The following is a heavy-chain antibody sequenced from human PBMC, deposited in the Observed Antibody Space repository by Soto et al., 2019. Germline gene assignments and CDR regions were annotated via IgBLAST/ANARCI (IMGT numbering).Heavy chain of an antibody. V-gene: IGHV3-7*01. CDR3: ARLQEGGYSSSGFDH. Sequence: EVQLVESGGGLVQPGGSLRLSCAASGFTFSIYWMSWVRQAPGKGLEWVANIKQDGSDKYYVDSVKGRFTISRDNTKNSLYLQMNILRAEDTAVYYCARLQEGGYSSSGFDHWGQGTRVTVCS. J-gene: IGHJ4*02. CDR1: GFTFSIYW. D-gene: IGHD6-6*01. CDR2: IKQDGSDK.